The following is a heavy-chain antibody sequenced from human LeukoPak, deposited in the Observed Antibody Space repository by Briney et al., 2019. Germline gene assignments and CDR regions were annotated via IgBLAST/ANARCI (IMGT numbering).Heavy chain of an antibody. CDR2: ISSSSNYI. CDR1: GFTFSSYS. J-gene: IGHJ4*02. D-gene: IGHD5-18*01. V-gene: IGHV3-21*01. Sequence: PGGSLRLSCAASGFTFSSYSMNWVRQAPGKGLEWVSSISSSSNYIYYADSVKGRFTIPRDNAKNSLYLQMNSLRAEDTAVYYCARSYTAMVMVDYWGQGTLVTVSS. CDR3: ARSYTAMVMVDY.